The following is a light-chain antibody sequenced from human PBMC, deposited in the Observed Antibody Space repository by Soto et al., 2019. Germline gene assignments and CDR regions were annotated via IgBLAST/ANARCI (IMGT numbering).Light chain of an antibody. CDR1: QSVTSNY. CDR3: HQYGSSIPWT. J-gene: IGKJ1*01. Sequence: EVVLTQSPGTVSLSPGERATLSCRASQSVTSNYLAWYQQQPGQAPRLLIYAASSRATGIPDRFSGSGSGTDFTLSISRLEPEDFAVYFCHQYGSSIPWTFGKGTKVEIK. V-gene: IGKV3-20*01. CDR2: AAS.